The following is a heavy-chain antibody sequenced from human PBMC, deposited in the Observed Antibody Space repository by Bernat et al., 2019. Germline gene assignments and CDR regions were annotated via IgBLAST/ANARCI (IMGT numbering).Heavy chain of an antibody. Sequence: QVQLVQSGAEVKKPGASVKVSCKASGYTFTSYAMHWVRQAPGQRLEWMGWINAGNGNTKYSQKFQGRVTITADESTSTAYMELSSLRSEDTAVYYCARGYCSSTSCYHNYYYMDVWGKGTTVTVSS. V-gene: IGHV1-3*01. CDR1: GYTFTSYA. D-gene: IGHD2-2*01. CDR3: ARGYCSSTSCYHNYYYMDV. J-gene: IGHJ6*03. CDR2: INAGNGNT.